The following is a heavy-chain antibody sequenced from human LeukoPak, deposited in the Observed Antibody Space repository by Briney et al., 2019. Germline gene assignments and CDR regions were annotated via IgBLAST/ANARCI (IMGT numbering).Heavy chain of an antibody. CDR3: AREGSPGYCSGGSCPLDY. CDR2: ISAHSGYT. Sequence: GASVKVSCKSSGYTFTSYDITWVRQAPGQGLEWMGWISAHSGYTKHAQKLQGRVTMTSDTSTSAAYMELRSLRSDDTAVYYCAREGSPGYCSGGSCPLDYWGQGTLVTVSS. D-gene: IGHD2-15*01. J-gene: IGHJ4*02. CDR1: GYTFTSYD. V-gene: IGHV1-18*01.